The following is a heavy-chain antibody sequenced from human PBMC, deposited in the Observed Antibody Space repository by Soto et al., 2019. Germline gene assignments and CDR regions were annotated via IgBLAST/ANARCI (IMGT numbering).Heavy chain of an antibody. CDR2: IVVGSGNT. CDR3: AAFATTGDAFDV. D-gene: IGHD4-17*01. Sequence: SVKVSCKASGFTFTRSAVQWVRQARGQRPEWIGWIVVGSGNTNYAQKFQERVTITRDMSTSTAYMELSSLRSEDTAVYYCAAFATTGDAFDVWGQGQWSPSPQ. J-gene: IGHJ3*01. V-gene: IGHV1-58*01. CDR1: GFTFTRSA.